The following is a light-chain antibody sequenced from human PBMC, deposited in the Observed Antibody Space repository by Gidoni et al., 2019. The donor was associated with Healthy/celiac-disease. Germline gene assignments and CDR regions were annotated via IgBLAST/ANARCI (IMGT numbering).Light chain of an antibody. CDR3: QAWDSSTASRVV. V-gene: IGLV3-1*01. CDR1: KLGDKY. J-gene: IGLJ2*01. CDR2: QDS. Sequence: SYELTQPLAVSVSPGQTASITCPGDKLGDKYACWYQQKPGQSPVLLIYQDSKRPSGIPERFSGSNSGNTATLTISGTQAMDAADYYCQAWDSSTASRVVFGGGTKLTVL.